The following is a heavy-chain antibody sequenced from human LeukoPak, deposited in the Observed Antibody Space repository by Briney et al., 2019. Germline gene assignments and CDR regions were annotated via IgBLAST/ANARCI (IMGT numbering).Heavy chain of an antibody. D-gene: IGHD1-26*01. CDR3: AKDLVWLSGSDTGLDY. CDR2: INPDGSST. J-gene: IGHJ4*02. CDR1: GFAFSMYW. V-gene: IGHV3-74*01. Sequence: GGSLRLSCAASGFAFSMYWMHWVRQGPGEGLVWVSRINPDGSSTTYADSVKGRFTISRDNAKNTLYLQMNSLRAEDTAVYYCAKDLVWLSGSDTGLDYWGQGTLVTVSS.